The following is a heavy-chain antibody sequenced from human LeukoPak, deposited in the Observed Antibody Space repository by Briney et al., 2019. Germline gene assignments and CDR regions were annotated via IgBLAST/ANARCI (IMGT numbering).Heavy chain of an antibody. D-gene: IGHD5-18*01. V-gene: IGHV1-2*02. CDR1: GYTFTGYY. CDR2: INPNSGGT. CDR3: ARDVTAMDAFDI. Sequence: ASVKVSCKASGYTFTGYYMHWVRQAPGQGLEWMGWINPNSGGTNYAQKFQGRVTMTRDTSISTAYMELSRLRSDDTAVYYCARDVTAMDAFDIWGQGTMVTVSS. J-gene: IGHJ3*02.